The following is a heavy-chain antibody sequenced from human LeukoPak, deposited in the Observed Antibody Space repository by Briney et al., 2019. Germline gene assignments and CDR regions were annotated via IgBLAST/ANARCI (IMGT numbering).Heavy chain of an antibody. V-gene: IGHV3-23*01. CDR1: GFTFSSYA. CDR2: IIGSGTST. D-gene: IGHD3-10*01. CDR3: ARDSPYGSGSYNYYGMDV. Sequence: GGSLRLSCVASGFTFSSYALSWVRQAPGKGLEWVSAIIGSGTSTSYADSVKGRFTISRDNSKNTLYLQMNSLRAEDTAVYYCARDSPYGSGSYNYYGMDVWGQGTTVTVSS. J-gene: IGHJ6*02.